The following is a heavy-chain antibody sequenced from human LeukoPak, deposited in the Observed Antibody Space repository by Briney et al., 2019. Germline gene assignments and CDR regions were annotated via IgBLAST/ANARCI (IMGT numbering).Heavy chain of an antibody. D-gene: IGHD3-3*01. V-gene: IGHV4-59*01. CDR2: IFYSGST. CDR3: ARGTTFGVVIPNYYYMDV. Sequence: SETLSLTCTVSGGSISIYYGSWMRQPRGKGVEWIGYIFYSGSTTYNPSLKSRVTISVGTSQNQFSLILRSVTAADTAVYYCARGTTFGVVIPNYYYMDVWGKGTTVTVSS. J-gene: IGHJ6*03. CDR1: GGSISIYY.